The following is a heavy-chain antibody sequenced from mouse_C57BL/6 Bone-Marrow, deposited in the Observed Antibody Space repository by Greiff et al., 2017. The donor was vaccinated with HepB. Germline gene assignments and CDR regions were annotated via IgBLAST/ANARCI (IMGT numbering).Heavy chain of an antibody. CDR2: IDPSDSYT. CDR3: ARPDYSNYVNAMDY. CDR1: GYTFTSYW. J-gene: IGHJ4*01. V-gene: IGHV1-69*01. D-gene: IGHD2-5*01. Sequence: QVQLQQPGAELVMPGASVKLSCKASGYTFTSYWMHWVKQRPGQGLEWIGEIDPSDSYTNYNQKFKGKSTLTVDKSSSTAYMQLSSLPSEDSAVYYCARPDYSNYVNAMDYWGQGTSVTVSS.